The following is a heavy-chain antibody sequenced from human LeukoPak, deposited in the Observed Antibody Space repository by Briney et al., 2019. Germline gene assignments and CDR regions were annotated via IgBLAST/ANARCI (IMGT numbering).Heavy chain of an antibody. CDR2: ISSSSSYI. CDR3: ARDSHYYDSSGQFNDY. V-gene: IGHV3-21*04. CDR1: GFTFSTYN. Sequence: GGSLRLSCAASGFTFSTYNMNWVRQAPGKGLEWVSSISSSSSYIYYADSVKGRFTISRDNAKNSLYLQMNSLRAEDTAFYYCARDSHYYDSSGQFNDYWGQGTLVTVSS. J-gene: IGHJ4*02. D-gene: IGHD3-22*01.